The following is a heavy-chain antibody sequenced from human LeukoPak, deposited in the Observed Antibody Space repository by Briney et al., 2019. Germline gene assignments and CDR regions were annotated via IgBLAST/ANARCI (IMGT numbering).Heavy chain of an antibody. CDR2: IYTSGST. Sequence: SETLSLTCTVSGGSISSYYWSWIRQPAGKGLEWIGRIYTSGSTNYNPSLKSRVTISVDTSKNQFSLKLSSVTAADTAVYYCARERTTTVTTYDAFDIWGQGTMVTVSS. J-gene: IGHJ3*02. CDR1: GGSISSYY. V-gene: IGHV4-4*07. CDR3: ARERTTTVTTYDAFDI. D-gene: IGHD4-11*01.